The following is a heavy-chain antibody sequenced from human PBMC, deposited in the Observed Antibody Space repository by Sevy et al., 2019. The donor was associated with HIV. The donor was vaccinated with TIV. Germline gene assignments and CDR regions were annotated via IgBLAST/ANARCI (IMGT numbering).Heavy chain of an antibody. V-gene: IGHV3-48*04. CDR3: ARRYFDL. CDR2: ISSSSSTI. J-gene: IGHJ4*02. Sequence: GGSLRLSCAASGFTFSSYSMNWVRQAPGKGLEWVSYISSSSSTIYYADSVKGRFTISRDNAESALYLQMHGLRAEDAATYFCARRYFDLWGQGTVVTVSS. CDR1: GFTFSSYS.